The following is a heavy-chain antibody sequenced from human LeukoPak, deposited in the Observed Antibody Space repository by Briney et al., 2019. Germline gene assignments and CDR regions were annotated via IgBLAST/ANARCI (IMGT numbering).Heavy chain of an antibody. V-gene: IGHV3-11*01. CDR2: ISSSGSTI. J-gene: IGHJ4*02. D-gene: IGHD4-23*01. Sequence: GGSLRLSCAASGFTFSDYYMSWIRQAPGKGLEWVSYISSSGSTIYYADSVKGRFTISRDNAKNSLHLQMNSLRAEDTAVYYCARDLWGGNTYYFDYWGQGTLVTVSS. CDR1: GFTFSDYY. CDR3: ARDLWGGNTYYFDY.